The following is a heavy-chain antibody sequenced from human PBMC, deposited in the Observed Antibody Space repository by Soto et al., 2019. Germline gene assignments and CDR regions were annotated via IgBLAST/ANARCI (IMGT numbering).Heavy chain of an antibody. CDR3: AKGSFGFDY. Sequence: EVQLLESGGGLVQPGGSLSLPCEASGSTFISNAMPWVARVPGEGRKWVSSISKSGDSTYYADSVKGRFTTSRDNSKNTLYLQMNSLRAEDTAIYYCAKGSFGFDYWGQGTLVTVSS. J-gene: IGHJ4*02. CDR2: ISKSGDST. D-gene: IGHD3-10*01. V-gene: IGHV3-23*01. CDR1: GSTFISNA.